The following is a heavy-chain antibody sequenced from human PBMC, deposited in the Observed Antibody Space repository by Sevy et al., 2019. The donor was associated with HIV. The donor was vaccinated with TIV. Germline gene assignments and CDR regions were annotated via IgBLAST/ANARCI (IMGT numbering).Heavy chain of an antibody. CDR3: TFSSDYYEYGWDV. V-gene: IGHV3-73*01. D-gene: IGHD6-6*01. CDR1: GFTFSDAA. Sequence: GGSLRLSCAASGFTFSDAAMHWVRQASGKGLEWIGRIRSKANTYTTAYAAWVKGRFIIARDDSKNTAYLQMNRLRPEDTAKYYCTFSSDYYEYGWDVWGQGTTVTVSS. J-gene: IGHJ6*02. CDR2: IRSKANTYTT.